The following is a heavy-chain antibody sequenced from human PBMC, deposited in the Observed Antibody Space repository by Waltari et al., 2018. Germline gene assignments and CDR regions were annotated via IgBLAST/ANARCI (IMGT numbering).Heavy chain of an antibody. CDR3: AREGWFGELSVYYGMDV. Sequence: EVQLVESGGGLVQPGGSLRLSCAASGFTFSSYWMHWVRQAPGKGLVGVTRINSDWRRPGDADAVKGRLTNSRDNAKNTLYLQMNSLGAEDTAVYYGAREGWFGELSVYYGMDVWGQGTTVTVSS. CDR2: INSDWRRP. D-gene: IGHD3-10*01. CDR1: GFTFSSYW. V-gene: IGHV3-74*01. J-gene: IGHJ6*02.